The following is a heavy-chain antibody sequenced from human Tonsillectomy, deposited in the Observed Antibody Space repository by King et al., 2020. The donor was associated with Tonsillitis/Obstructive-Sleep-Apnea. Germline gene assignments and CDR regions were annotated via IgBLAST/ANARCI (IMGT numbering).Heavy chain of an antibody. CDR1: GYSFASYW. Sequence: QLVQSGAEVKKTGESLKMSCKGSGYSFASYWIGWVRQMPGKGLEWMGIIYPGDSNPIYSPSFQGQVTISADKSTNTAYLQWGSLKASDTAMYYCARQLLQYQPFDYWGQGTLVTVSS. V-gene: IGHV5-51*01. J-gene: IGHJ4*02. CDR3: ARQLLQYQPFDY. D-gene: IGHD2-2*01. CDR2: IYPGDSNP.